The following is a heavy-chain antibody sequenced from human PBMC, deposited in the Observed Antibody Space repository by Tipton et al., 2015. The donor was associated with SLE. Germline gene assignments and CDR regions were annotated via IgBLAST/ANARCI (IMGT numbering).Heavy chain of an antibody. V-gene: IGHV4-61*02. J-gene: IGHJ3*02. CDR1: GGSISSDSYS. Sequence: TLSLTCTVSGGSISSDSYSWSWIRQPAGKGLEWIGRIYTSGSTNYNPSLKSRLTISVDSSKNQFSLRLSSVSAADTAIYYCARALWVDKDFEVPLAIRLRAFDIWGQGRMVTVSS. CDR3: ARALWVDKDFEVPLAIRLRAFDI. CDR2: IYTSGST. D-gene: IGHD2-2*02.